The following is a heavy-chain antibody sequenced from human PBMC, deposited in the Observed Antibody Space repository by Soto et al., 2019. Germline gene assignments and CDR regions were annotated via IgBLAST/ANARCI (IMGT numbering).Heavy chain of an antibody. CDR1: GFSLTTSGVG. D-gene: IGHD4-17*01. CDR3: AHRTTKVTWWFDP. J-gene: IGHJ5*02. Sequence: QITLKESGPTLVKPTQTLTLTCTFSGFSLTTSGVGVGWILHHPVKALEWLALIYWDDDKRYSPSLKSRITITNDTSKNQVVLTMSNMDPADTATYFCAHRTTKVTWWFDPWGQGTLVTVSS. CDR2: IYWDDDK. V-gene: IGHV2-5*02.